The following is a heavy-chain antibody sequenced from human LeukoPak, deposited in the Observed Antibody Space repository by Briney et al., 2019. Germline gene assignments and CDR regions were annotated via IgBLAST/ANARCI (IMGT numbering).Heavy chain of an antibody. CDR1: GCTFTSYG. CDR3: AATRRSGYVIFDY. D-gene: IGHD5-12*01. J-gene: IGHJ4*02. V-gene: IGHV1-18*01. CDR2: ISTYYDNT. Sequence: ASVKVSCKASGCTFTSYGITWVRQAPGQGLEWMGWISTYYDNTNYPQKLQGRVTMTTDRSTSTAYMELRSLRSDDTAVYYCAATRRSGYVIFDYWGQGTLVTVSS.